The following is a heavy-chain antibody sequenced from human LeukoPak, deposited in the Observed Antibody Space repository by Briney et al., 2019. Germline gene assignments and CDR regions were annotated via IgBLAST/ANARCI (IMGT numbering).Heavy chain of an antibody. CDR2: IKEDGSEK. D-gene: IGHD2-15*01. J-gene: IGHJ3*02. CDR1: RFTFSNYW. CDR3: GRQYCSGGSRYSAFDI. Sequence: GGSLRLSCAASRFTFSNYWMIWVRQAPGKGLEWVANIKEDGSEKYYVDSVRGRFTISRDNAKNSLYLQMNSLRAEDTAVYYCGRQYCSGGSRYSAFDIWGQGTMVTVSS. V-gene: IGHV3-7*04.